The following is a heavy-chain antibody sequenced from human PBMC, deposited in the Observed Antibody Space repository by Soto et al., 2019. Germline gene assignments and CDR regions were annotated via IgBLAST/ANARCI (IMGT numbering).Heavy chain of an antibody. CDR1: GVSFTDYD. V-gene: IGHV4-34*01. J-gene: IGHJ3*01. D-gene: IGHD3-10*01. CDR2: VSQSGRI. CDR3: AGYSSSFVAFEV. Sequence: QVQLQQWGAGLLKPSETLSLDCGVLGVSFTDYDWTWVRQSPGRGLEWIGEVSQSGRITYNPSLKSRFTISRDTAKNQFALRLTSVTAADTAIYYCAGYSSSFVAFEVWGHRTEVTVSS.